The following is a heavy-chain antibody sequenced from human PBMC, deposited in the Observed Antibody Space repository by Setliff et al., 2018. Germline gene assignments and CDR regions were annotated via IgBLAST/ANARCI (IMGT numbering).Heavy chain of an antibody. CDR3: ARAQLYNWNLRPMGAFDI. J-gene: IGHJ3*02. CDR1: GYSISSSSYY. CDR2: IKEDGSEK. D-gene: IGHD1-20*01. Sequence: PSETLSLTCTVSGYSISSSSYYWGWIRQPPGKGLEWVANIKEDGSEKYYVDSVKGRFTISRDNAKNSLYLQMNSLRAEDTAVYYCARAQLYNWNLRPMGAFDIWGQGTMVTVSS. V-gene: IGHV3-7*01.